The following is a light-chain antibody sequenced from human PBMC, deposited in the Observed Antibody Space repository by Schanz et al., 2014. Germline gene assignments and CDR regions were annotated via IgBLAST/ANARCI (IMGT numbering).Light chain of an antibody. CDR3: ATWDDSLSALV. J-gene: IGLJ2*01. V-gene: IGLV1-44*01. CDR2: GDN. CDR1: SSNIGTNA. Sequence: QSVLTQPPSASGTPGQRVTISCSGSSSNIGTNAVSWYQQLPGTAPKLLIYGDNNRPSGVPDRFSGSKSDTSVSLAISGLQSDDEANYYCATWDDSLSALVFGGGTKLTVL.